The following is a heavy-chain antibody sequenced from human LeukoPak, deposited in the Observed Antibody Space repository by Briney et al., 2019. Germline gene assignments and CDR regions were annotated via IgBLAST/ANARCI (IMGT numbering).Heavy chain of an antibody. CDR3: ARLLSYYDSSGYPDY. CDR2: IYYSGST. CDR1: GGSITSYY. J-gene: IGHJ4*02. D-gene: IGHD3-22*01. Sequence: SETLSLTCTVSGGSITSYYWSWIRQPPGKGLEWIGSIYYSGSTYYNPPLKSRVTISVDTSKNQFSLKLNSVTAADTAVYYCARLLSYYDSSGYPDYWGQGTLVTVSS. V-gene: IGHV4-39*01.